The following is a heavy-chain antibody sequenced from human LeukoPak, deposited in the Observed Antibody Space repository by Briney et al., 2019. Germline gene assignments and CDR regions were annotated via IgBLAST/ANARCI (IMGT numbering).Heavy chain of an antibody. J-gene: IGHJ4*02. CDR1: GFTFSSYW. V-gene: IGHV3-30-3*01. CDR2: ISYDGSNK. Sequence: GGSLRLSCAASGFTFSSYWMSWVRPAPGKGLEWVAVISYDGSNKYYADSVKGRFTISRDNSKNTLYLQMNSLRAEDTAVHYCAREDPHYDLGVGLGYWGQGTLVTVSS. D-gene: IGHD3-22*01. CDR3: AREDPHYDLGVGLGY.